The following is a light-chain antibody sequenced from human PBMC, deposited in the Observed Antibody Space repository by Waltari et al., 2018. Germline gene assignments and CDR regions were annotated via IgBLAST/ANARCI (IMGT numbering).Light chain of an antibody. J-gene: IGKJ4*01. V-gene: IGKV3-11*01. CDR1: QSVSSY. Sequence: EFVLTQSPPTRSLFPGERATLSCRASQSVSSYLAWYQQKPGQAPRLLIYDASNRATGIPARFSGSWSRTDFTLTISSLEPEDFAVYYCQQRSNWPALTFGGGTKVEIK. CDR2: DAS. CDR3: QQRSNWPALT.